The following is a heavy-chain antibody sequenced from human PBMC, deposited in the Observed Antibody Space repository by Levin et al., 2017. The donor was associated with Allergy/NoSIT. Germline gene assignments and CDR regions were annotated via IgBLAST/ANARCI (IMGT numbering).Heavy chain of an antibody. V-gene: IGHV1-2*02. CDR1: GYTFTGYY. D-gene: IGHD1/OR15-1a*01. CDR3: ARDWNKVFDY. CDR2: ISPNSGGT. Sequence: GESLKISCKASGYTFTGYYIHWVRQAPGQGLEWMGWISPNSGGTDYAQKFQGRVTMTRDTSISTAYMELSGLRSDDTAVYYCARDWNKVFDYWGQGTLVTVSS. J-gene: IGHJ4*02.